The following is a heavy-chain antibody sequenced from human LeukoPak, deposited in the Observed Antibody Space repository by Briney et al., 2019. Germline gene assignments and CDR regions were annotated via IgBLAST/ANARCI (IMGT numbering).Heavy chain of an antibody. Sequence: GGSLRLSCAASGFTFSSYDMHWVRQATGKGLEWVSAIGTAGDTYYPGSVKGRFTISRENAKNSLYLQMNSLRAGDTAVYYCARSYGGNSPYYFDYWGQGTLVTVSS. J-gene: IGHJ4*02. D-gene: IGHD4-23*01. CDR3: ARSYGGNSPYYFDY. V-gene: IGHV3-13*01. CDR2: IGTAGDT. CDR1: GFTFSSYD.